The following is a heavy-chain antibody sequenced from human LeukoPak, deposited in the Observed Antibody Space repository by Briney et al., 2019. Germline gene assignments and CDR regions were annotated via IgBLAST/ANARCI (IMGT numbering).Heavy chain of an antibody. D-gene: IGHD4-17*01. Sequence: PGGSLRLSCAASGFTVSSNYMSWVRQAPGKGLEWVSVIYSGGSTYYADSVKGRFTISRDNSKNTLYLQMDSLRAEDTAVYYCARCFMEPMTTRAPRGGTKIDYWGQGTLVTVSS. J-gene: IGHJ4*02. CDR3: ARCFMEPMTTRAPRGGTKIDY. CDR1: GFTVSSNY. V-gene: IGHV3-66*01. CDR2: IYSGGST.